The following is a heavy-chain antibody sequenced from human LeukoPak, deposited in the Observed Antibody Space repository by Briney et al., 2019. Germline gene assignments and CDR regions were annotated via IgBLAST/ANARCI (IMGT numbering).Heavy chain of an antibody. CDR3: ARDHVVDGLVFDY. CDR2: INQYGSER. V-gene: IGHV3-7*01. Sequence: GGSLRLSCATSGFTFSSHWMSWVRQAPGKGLEWVANINQYGSERNYVDSVKGRFTISRDNAKSSLYLQMNSLRAEDTAIYYCARDHVVDGLVFDYWGQGTLVTVSS. CDR1: GFTFSSHW. D-gene: IGHD2-15*01. J-gene: IGHJ4*02.